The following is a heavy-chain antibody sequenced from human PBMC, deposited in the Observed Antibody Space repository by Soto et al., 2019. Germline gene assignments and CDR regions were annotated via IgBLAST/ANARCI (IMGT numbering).Heavy chain of an antibody. CDR2: IYTSGST. CDR3: AKTLKDCTNGVCSPYYYYGMDV. Sequence: SETLSLTCTVSGGSISSYYWSWIRQPAGKGLEWIGRIYTSGSTNYNPSLKSRVTMSVDTSKNQFSLKLSSVTAADTTVYYCAKTLKDCTNGVCSPYYYYGMDVWGQGTTVTVSS. CDR1: GGSISSYY. D-gene: IGHD2-8*01. J-gene: IGHJ6*02. V-gene: IGHV4-4*07.